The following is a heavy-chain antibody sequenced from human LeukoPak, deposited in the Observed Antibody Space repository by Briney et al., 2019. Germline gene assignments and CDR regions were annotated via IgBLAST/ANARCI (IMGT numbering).Heavy chain of an antibody. CDR1: GFTFSSYA. J-gene: IGHJ4*02. Sequence: GGSLRLSCAASGFTFSSYAMSWVRQTPGKGLEWVSAINGSGGSTYYADSVKGRFTISRDNSKNTLYLQMNSLRAEDTAVYYCAKRAFIYIVGATTGFDYWGQGTLVTVSS. V-gene: IGHV3-23*01. D-gene: IGHD1-26*01. CDR3: AKRAFIYIVGATTGFDY. CDR2: INGSGGST.